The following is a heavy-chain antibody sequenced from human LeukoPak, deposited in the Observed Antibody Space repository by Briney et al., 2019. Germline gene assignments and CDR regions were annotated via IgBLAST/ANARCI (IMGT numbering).Heavy chain of an antibody. J-gene: IGHJ4*02. V-gene: IGHV4-4*07. Sequence: PSETLSLTCTVSGGSISSYYWSWIRQPAGKGLEWIGRIYTSGSTNYNPSLKSRVTISVDTSKNQFSLKLSSVTAADTAVYYCARVTGYIVEDYFDYWGQGTLVTVSS. CDR3: ARVTGYIVEDYFDY. D-gene: IGHD3-22*01. CDR2: IYTSGST. CDR1: GGSISSYY.